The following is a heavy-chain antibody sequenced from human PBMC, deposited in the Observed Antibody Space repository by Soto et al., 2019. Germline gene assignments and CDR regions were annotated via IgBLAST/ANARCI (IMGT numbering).Heavy chain of an antibody. D-gene: IGHD4-17*01. Sequence: LPLTCTVSGGSISSYYWSLIRQPPLKGLEWIGDIYYSGSTNYNPSLKSRVTISVDTSKNQFSLKLSSVTAADTAVYYCARVPINNGDYDYYGMDVWGQGTTVTVSS. V-gene: IGHV4-59*01. CDR1: GGSISSYY. CDR3: ARVPINNGDYDYYGMDV. J-gene: IGHJ6*02. CDR2: IYYSGST.